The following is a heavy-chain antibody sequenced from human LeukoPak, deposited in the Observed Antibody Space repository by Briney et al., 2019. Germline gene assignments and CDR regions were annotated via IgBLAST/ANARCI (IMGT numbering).Heavy chain of an antibody. J-gene: IGHJ4*02. V-gene: IGHV5-51*01. Sequence: GESLRISCKGSGYSFTSYWIGWVRQMPGKGLEWMGIIYPGDSDTRYSPSFQGQVTISADKSISTAYLQWSSLKASDTAMYYCCVASNYPTFDYWGQGTLVTVSS. CDR1: GYSFTSYW. CDR2: IYPGDSDT. CDR3: CVASNYPTFDY. D-gene: IGHD4-11*01.